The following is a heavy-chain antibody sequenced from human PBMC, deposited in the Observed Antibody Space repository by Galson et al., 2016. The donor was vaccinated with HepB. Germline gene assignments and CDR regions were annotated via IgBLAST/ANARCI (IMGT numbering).Heavy chain of an antibody. D-gene: IGHD5-18*01. V-gene: IGHV5-10-1*01. CDR3: AREEGYGNGFNFFDW. Sequence: QSGAEVKKPGDSLRISCKASGYSFTNFWITWVRQMPGKGLEWMGRIDPSDSYTTYSPSFQGHVTISVDGPIDTAYLQWHSLKASDPALDYCAREEGYGNGFNFFDWWGQGTLVTVSS. CDR1: GYSFTNFW. CDR2: IDPSDSYT. J-gene: IGHJ4*02.